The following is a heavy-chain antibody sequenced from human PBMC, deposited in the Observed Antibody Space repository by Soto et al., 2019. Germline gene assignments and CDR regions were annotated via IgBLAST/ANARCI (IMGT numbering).Heavy chain of an antibody. CDR1: GAPITIKY. V-gene: IGHV4-59*01. Sequence: QVQVRESGPGLLKPAETLSLTCTVSGAPITIKYWCWIRQATGKGLEWLGYIYYSGSTTYNPSLKSRVTMSADPSKDQFSLKLNSVTAADTAVYYCARDAGGPCDHWGPGILVTVSS. CDR3: ARDAGGPCDH. J-gene: IGHJ4*01. CDR2: IYYSGST. D-gene: IGHD2-15*01.